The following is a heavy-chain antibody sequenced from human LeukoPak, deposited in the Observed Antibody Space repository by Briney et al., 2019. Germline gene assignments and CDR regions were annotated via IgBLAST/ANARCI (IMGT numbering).Heavy chain of an antibody. CDR1: GGSISGSNW. J-gene: IGHJ4*02. Sequence: SETLSLTCAVSGGSISGSNWWSWVRQPPGKGLEWIGEIYHSGSTNYNPSLKSRVTISVDKSKNQFSLKLSSVTAADTAVYYCARSLTYCGGDCYSYYWGQGTLVTVSS. CDR3: ARSLTYCGGDCYSYY. D-gene: IGHD2-21*02. V-gene: IGHV4-4*02. CDR2: IYHSGST.